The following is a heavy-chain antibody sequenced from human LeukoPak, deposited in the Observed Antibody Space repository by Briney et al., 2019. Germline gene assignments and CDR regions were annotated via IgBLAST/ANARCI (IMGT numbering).Heavy chain of an antibody. CDR3: ARAPLYDSSGYYSDDAFDI. CDR1: GYTFTSYD. CDR2: MNPNSGNT. Sequence: ASVKVSCKASGYTFTSYDINWVRQATGQGLEWMGWMNPNSGNTGYAQKFQGRVTMTRNTSISTAYMELSSLRSEDTAVYYCARAPLYDSSGYYSDDAFDIWGQGTMVTVSS. J-gene: IGHJ3*02. D-gene: IGHD3-22*01. V-gene: IGHV1-8*01.